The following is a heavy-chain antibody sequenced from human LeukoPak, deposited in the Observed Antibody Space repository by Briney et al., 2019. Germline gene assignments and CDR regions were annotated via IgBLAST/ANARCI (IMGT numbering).Heavy chain of an antibody. CDR2: INTYKGNT. CDR1: GYSFNNYG. Sequence: ASVKVSCKASGYSFNNYGISWVRQAPGQGLEWMGWINTYKGNTNNAQKFQGRVSMTTDRSTSTAYLELRSLRSDDTAVYYCARDQKVGTTATYTPFDPWGQGTLVTVSS. V-gene: IGHV1-18*01. J-gene: IGHJ5*02. D-gene: IGHD1-26*01. CDR3: ARDQKVGTTATYTPFDP.